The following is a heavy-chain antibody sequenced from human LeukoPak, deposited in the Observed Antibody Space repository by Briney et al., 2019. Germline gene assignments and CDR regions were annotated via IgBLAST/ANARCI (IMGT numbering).Heavy chain of an antibody. CDR1: GYSFTSYD. Sequence: ASVKVSCNTSGYSFTSYDINWVRQAPGQGLEWMGWVNPKSGNTGYKQKFQGRVTITRDTSISAAYMELSRLTSDDTAVYFCARGLPLGFCTYGVCYPLKHLDFWGQGTLVTVSS. V-gene: IGHV1-8*03. CDR3: ARGLPLGFCTYGVCYPLKHLDF. CDR2: VNPKSGNT. D-gene: IGHD2-8*01. J-gene: IGHJ4*02.